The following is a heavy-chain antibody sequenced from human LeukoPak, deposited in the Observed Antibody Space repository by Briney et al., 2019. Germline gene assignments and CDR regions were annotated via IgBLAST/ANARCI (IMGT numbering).Heavy chain of an antibody. CDR1: GGSFSGYY. V-gene: IGHV4-34*01. Sequence: KPSETLSLTCAVYGGSFSGYYWSWIRQPPGKWLEWIGEINHSGSTNYNPSLKRQVTISVDTSKYQFSLKLSSVTAADTAVYYCARGIADYYGSGSYYSAFDYWGQGTLVTVSS. CDR3: ARGIADYYGSGSYYSAFDY. J-gene: IGHJ4*02. D-gene: IGHD3-10*01. CDR2: INHSGST.